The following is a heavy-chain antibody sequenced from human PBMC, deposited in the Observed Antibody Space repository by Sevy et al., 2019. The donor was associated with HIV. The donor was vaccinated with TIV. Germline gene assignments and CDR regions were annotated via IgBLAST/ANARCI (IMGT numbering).Heavy chain of an antibody. CDR2: IYTSGST. CDR1: GGSISSGSYY. D-gene: IGHD6-19*01. Sequence: SETLSLTCTVSGGSISSGSYYWSWIRQPAGKGLEWIGRIYTSGSTNYNPSLKSRVTISVDTSKNQFSLKLSSVTAADPAVDYCAREWPGAVAALHFDYWGQGTLVTVSS. CDR3: AREWPGAVAALHFDY. V-gene: IGHV4-61*02. J-gene: IGHJ4*02.